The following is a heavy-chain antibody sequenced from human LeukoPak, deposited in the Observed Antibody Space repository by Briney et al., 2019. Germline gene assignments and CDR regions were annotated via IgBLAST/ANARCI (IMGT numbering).Heavy chain of an antibody. D-gene: IGHD4-17*01. V-gene: IGHV3-33*01. CDR2: IWYDGSNK. J-gene: IGHJ4*02. Sequence: GRSLRLSCAASGRTFSSYGMHWVRQAPGKGLEWVAVIWYDGSNKYYADSVTDRFNISRDNSKNALYLQMNSLRAEDTAVYYCARGYGDYENYFDYWGQGTLVTVSS. CDR1: GRTFSSYG. CDR3: ARGYGDYENYFDY.